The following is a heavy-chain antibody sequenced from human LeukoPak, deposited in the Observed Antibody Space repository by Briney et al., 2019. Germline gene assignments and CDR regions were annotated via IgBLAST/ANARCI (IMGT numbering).Heavy chain of an antibody. CDR3: ARDPNSGYDC. CDR2: IKNDGSEK. J-gene: IGHJ4*02. CDR1: GFTFSSYW. Sequence: PGGSLRLSCAASGFTFSSYWMRWVRQPPGKGLEWVANIKNDGSEKDYVDSVKGRFTISRDNAKNSLYLQMNSLRAEDTAVYYCARDPNSGYDCWGQGTLVTVSS. V-gene: IGHV3-7*01. D-gene: IGHD5-12*01.